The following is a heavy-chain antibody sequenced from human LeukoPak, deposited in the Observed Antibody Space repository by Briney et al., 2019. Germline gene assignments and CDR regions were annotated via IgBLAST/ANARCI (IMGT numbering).Heavy chain of an antibody. V-gene: IGHV3-23*01. Sequence: QAGGSLRLSCAASGFTFSAYAMSWVRQAPGKGLEWVSAISGSGGSTFFADSVKGRFTISRDNSKNTLYLQMNSLRAEDTAVYYCAKGGVGAHFDYWGQGTLVTVSS. CDR3: AKGGVGAHFDY. D-gene: IGHD1-26*01. J-gene: IGHJ4*02. CDR1: GFTFSAYA. CDR2: ISGSGGST.